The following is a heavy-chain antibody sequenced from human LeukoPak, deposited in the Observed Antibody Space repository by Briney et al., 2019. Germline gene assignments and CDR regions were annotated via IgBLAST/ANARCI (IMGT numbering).Heavy chain of an antibody. CDR3: AREMSAAGVYYFDY. D-gene: IGHD6-19*01. Sequence: SETLSLTCTVSGGSISSYYWSWIRQPPGKGLEWIGEINHSGSPNYNPSLKSRVTISVDTSKNQFSLKLSSVTAADTAVYYCAREMSAAGVYYFDYWGQGTLVTVSS. J-gene: IGHJ4*02. CDR2: INHSGSP. V-gene: IGHV4-34*01. CDR1: GGSISSYY.